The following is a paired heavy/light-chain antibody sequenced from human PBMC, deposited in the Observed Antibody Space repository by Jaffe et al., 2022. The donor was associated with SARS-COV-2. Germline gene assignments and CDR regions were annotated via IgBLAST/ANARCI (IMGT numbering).Light chain of an antibody. CDR2: RDN. CDR3: QAWDSNTAV. CDR1: KLGDKF. Sequence: SSELTQPPSVSVSPGQTVNITCSGDKLGDKFACWYQQKPGQSPVLVIYRDNKRPSGIPERFSGSNSGNTATLTISGTQAVDEADYYCQAWDSNTAVFGGGTQLTVL. J-gene: IGLJ2*01. V-gene: IGLV3-1*01.
Heavy chain of an antibody. D-gene: IGHD3-10*01. Sequence: EVQLMQSGAEGKKPGESLRISCKGSGYSFTTYWISWVRQMPGKGLEWMGRIDPSDSYTNYSPSFQGHVSISADKSINTVYLWWSSLETSDTAMYYCARHARITMLDHNMDVWGQGTTVTVSS. J-gene: IGHJ6*02. CDR2: IDPSDSYT. V-gene: IGHV5-10-1*03. CDR1: GYSFTTYW. CDR3: ARHARITMLDHNMDV.